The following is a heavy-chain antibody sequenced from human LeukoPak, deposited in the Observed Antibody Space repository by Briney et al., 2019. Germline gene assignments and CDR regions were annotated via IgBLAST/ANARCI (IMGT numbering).Heavy chain of an antibody. CDR2: ISAYNGNT. Sequence: ASVKVSCKASGYTFTSYGISWVRQAPGQGLEWMGWISAYNGNTNYAQKLQGGVTMTTDTSTSTAYMELRSLRSDDTAVYYCARDGIMITFGGVIVIPYFDYWGQGTLVTVSS. V-gene: IGHV1-18*01. J-gene: IGHJ4*02. CDR3: ARDGIMITFGGVIVIPYFDY. D-gene: IGHD3-16*02. CDR1: GYTFTSYG.